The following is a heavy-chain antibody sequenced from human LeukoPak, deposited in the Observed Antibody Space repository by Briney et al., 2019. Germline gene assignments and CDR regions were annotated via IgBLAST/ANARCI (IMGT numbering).Heavy chain of an antibody. V-gene: IGHV3-30*18. J-gene: IGHJ5*02. CDR3: AKDWSGNYNWSDP. CDR2: ISNDGNNK. Sequence: GMSLRLSCAASGFPFSSYGMHWVRQAPGKGLEWVAAISNDGNNKFYADSVKGRFTMSRDNPKNTMNLQMNSLRAEDTAVYYCAKDWSGNYNWSDPWGQGTLVTVSS. CDR1: GFPFSSYG. D-gene: IGHD3-3*01.